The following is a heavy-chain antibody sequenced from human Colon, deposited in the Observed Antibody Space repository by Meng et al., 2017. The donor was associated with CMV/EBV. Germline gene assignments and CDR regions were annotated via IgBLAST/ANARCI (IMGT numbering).Heavy chain of an antibody. CDR2: INPSGGST. J-gene: IGHJ4*02. D-gene: IGHD2-2*01. Sequence: ASVKVSCKASGYTFTSYYMHWVRQAPGQGLEWMGIINPSGGSTSYAQKFQGRVTMTRDTSTSTVYMELSSLRSEDTAVYYCARDRAVVVPAALYYFDSWGQGTLVTVSS. CDR3: ARDRAVVVPAALYYFDS. CDR1: GYTFTSYY. V-gene: IGHV1-46*01.